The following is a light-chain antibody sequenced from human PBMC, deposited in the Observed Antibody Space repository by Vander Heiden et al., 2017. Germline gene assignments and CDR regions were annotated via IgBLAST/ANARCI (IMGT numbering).Light chain of an antibody. CDR1: QSVSSY. CDR2: DAS. Sequence: EIVLTPSPATLSLSPGERATLSCRASQSVSSYLAWYQQKPGQAPRLLIYDASNRAKGIPARFSGSGSGTDFTLTISILEPEDFAVYYCQQRSNWPLTFGGGTKVEIK. CDR3: QQRSNWPLT. J-gene: IGKJ4*01. V-gene: IGKV3-11*01.